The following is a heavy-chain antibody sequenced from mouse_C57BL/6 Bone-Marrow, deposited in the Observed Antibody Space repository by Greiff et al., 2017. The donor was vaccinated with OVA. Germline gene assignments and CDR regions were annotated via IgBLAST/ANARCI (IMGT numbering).Heavy chain of an antibody. CDR3: ARWRWLKRNYFDY. V-gene: IGHV1-64*01. J-gene: IGHJ2*01. D-gene: IGHD2-3*01. Sequence: QVQLQQPGAELVKPGASVKLSCKASGYTFTSYWMHWVKQRPGQGLEWIGMIHPNSGSTNYHEKFKSKATLTVDKSSSTAYMQLSSLTSEDSAVDYCARWRWLKRNYFDYWGQGTTLTVSS. CDR2: IHPNSGST. CDR1: GYTFTSYW.